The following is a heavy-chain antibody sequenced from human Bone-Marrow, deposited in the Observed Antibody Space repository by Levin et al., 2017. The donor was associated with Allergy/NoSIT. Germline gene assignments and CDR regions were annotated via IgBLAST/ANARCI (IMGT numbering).Heavy chain of an antibody. CDR3: AKDGRADSDYPYFDY. CDR1: GFTFSNYA. CDR2: ISGGGDKT. V-gene: IGHV3-23*01. D-gene: IGHD4-11*01. J-gene: IGHJ4*02. Sequence: PGGSLRLSCAASGFTFSNYAMNWVRQAPGKGLEWVSGISGGGDKTYDADSVKGRFIISRDNSKNTLYLQMNSLRAEDTAMYYCAKDGRADSDYPYFDYWGRGTLVTVSS.